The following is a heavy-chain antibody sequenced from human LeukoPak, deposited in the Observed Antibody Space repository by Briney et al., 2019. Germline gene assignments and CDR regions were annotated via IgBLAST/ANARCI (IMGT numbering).Heavy chain of an antibody. J-gene: IGHJ4*02. CDR1: GGSISSSSYY. V-gene: IGHV4-39*07. CDR3: ARSSIAARPCDY. Sequence: PSETLSLTCTVSGGSISSSSYYWGWIRQPPGKGLEWIGTIYYSGSTYYNPSLKSRVTISVDTSKNQFSLKLSSVTAADTAVYYCARSSIAARPCDYWGQGTLVTVSS. CDR2: IYYSGST. D-gene: IGHD6-6*01.